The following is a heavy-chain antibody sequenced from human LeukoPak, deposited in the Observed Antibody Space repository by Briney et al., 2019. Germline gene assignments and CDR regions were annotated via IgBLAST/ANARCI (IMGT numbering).Heavy chain of an antibody. J-gene: IGHJ4*02. CDR1: GFTFSSYA. V-gene: IGHV3-48*03. Sequence: PGGSLRLSCAASGFTFSSYAMNLVRQAPGKGLEWVSYISSSGSPIYYADSVKGRFTISRDNAKNSLYLQMNSLRAEDTAVYYCARDEPGYWGQGTLVTVSS. CDR3: ARDEPGY. CDR2: ISSSGSPI.